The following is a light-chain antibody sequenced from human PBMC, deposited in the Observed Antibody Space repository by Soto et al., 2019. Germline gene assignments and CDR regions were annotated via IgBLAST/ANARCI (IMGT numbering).Light chain of an antibody. CDR3: QHYNNLPPFT. V-gene: IGKV1-33*01. CDR1: QDIGTS. J-gene: IGKJ3*01. Sequence: DIQMTQSPSSLSASVGARVSITCQASQDIGTSLSWFQHKPGRAPTLLIYGASYPETGAASRFRGSGSGTDYTFTITSLQPEDIATYYCQHYNNLPPFTFGPGTIVDIK. CDR2: GAS.